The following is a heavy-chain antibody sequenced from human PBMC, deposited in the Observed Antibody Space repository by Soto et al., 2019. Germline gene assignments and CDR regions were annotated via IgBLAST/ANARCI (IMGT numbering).Heavy chain of an antibody. J-gene: IGHJ6*02. Sequence: VASVKVSCKASGGTFNNNAISWVRQAPGQGLEWMGGIIPILGTANYAQKFRGRVTITADESTSTGYMDLSSLRSGDTAVYYCARPYDSSDYYGGGMDVWGQGTTVTVSS. CDR3: ARPYDSSDYYGGGMDV. V-gene: IGHV1-69*13. CDR1: GGTFNNNA. D-gene: IGHD3-22*01. CDR2: IIPILGTA.